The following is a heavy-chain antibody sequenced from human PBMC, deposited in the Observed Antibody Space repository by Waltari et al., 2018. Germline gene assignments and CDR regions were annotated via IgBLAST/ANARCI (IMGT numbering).Heavy chain of an antibody. D-gene: IGHD1-26*01. J-gene: IGHJ4*02. CDR2: IKQDGSGK. CDR1: GFTFSSYW. CDR3: AREPLGAMVEGY. Sequence: EVQLVESGGGLVQPGGSLRLSCAASGFTFSSYWMSWVRQAPGKGLEWVANIKQDGSGKYYVDSVKGRFTIARDNAKNSLYLQMNSLRAEDTAVYYCAREPLGAMVEGYWGQGTLVTVSS. V-gene: IGHV3-7*03.